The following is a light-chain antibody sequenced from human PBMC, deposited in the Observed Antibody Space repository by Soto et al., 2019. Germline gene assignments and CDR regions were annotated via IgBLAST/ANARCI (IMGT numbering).Light chain of an antibody. CDR1: QSVSGY. CDR2: DAS. Sequence: EIVLTQSPVTLSLSPGERATLSCRASQSVSGYLAWYQQKPGQAPRLLIYDASNRATGIPARFSGSGSGTDFTLSITSLQPDDFATYYCQQCFWHWTFGQGTKVDIK. CDR3: QQCFWHWT. J-gene: IGKJ1*01. V-gene: IGKV3-11*01.